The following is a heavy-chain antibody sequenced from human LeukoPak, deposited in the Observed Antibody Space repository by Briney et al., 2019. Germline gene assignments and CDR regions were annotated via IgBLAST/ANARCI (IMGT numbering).Heavy chain of an antibody. J-gene: IGHJ4*02. CDR2: IYYSGST. D-gene: IGHD1-14*01. CDR3: AREKWTGYYYDY. CDR1: GGSISSGAYY. Sequence: SETLSLTCTVSGGSISSGAYYWSWIRQLPGKGLEWIGYIYYSGSTYYNPSLKSRVTISVDTSKNQFSLKLSSVTAADTAVYYCAREKWTGYYYDYWGQGTLVTVSS. V-gene: IGHV4-31*03.